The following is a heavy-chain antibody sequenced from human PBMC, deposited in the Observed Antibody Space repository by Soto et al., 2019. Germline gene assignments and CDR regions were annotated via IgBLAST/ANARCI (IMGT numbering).Heavy chain of an antibody. Sequence: PGGSLRLSCAASGFTFSSYGMHWVRQAPGKGLEWVAVIWYDGSNKYYADSVKGRFTISRDNSKNTLYLQMNSLRAEDTAVYYCARGPRWLQFSFDYWGQGTLVTVSS. V-gene: IGHV3-33*01. D-gene: IGHD5-12*01. J-gene: IGHJ4*02. CDR3: ARGPRWLQFSFDY. CDR1: GFTFSSYG. CDR2: IWYDGSNK.